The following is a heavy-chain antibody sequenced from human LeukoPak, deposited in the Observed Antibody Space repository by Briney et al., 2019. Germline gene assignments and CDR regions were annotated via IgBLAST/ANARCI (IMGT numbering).Heavy chain of an antibody. J-gene: IGHJ6*03. CDR1: GGSISSGSYY. CDR2: IYYSGST. D-gene: IGHD3-16*01. V-gene: IGHV4-61*01. CDR3: ARETSQKGAHYMDV. Sequence: NASETLSLTCTVSGGSISSGSYYWSWIRQPPGKGLEWIGYIYYSGSTNYNPSLKSRVTISVDTSKNQFSLKLSSVTAADTAVYYCARETSQKGAHYMDVWGKGTTVTISS.